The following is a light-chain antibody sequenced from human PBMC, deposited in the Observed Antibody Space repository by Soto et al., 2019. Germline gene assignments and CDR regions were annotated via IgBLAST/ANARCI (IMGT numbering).Light chain of an antibody. CDR1: QSISSW. Sequence: DIQMTQSPSTLSASVGDRVAITCRASQSISSWLAWYQQKPGKAPKLLIYKASSLESGVPSRFSGSGSGTEFTLTISSLQPGDFATYYCQQYNSYSTFGQGTKVDI. V-gene: IGKV1-5*03. CDR3: QQYNSYST. CDR2: KAS. J-gene: IGKJ1*01.